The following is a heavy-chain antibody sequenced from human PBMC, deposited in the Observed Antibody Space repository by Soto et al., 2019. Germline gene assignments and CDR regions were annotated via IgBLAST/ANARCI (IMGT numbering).Heavy chain of an antibody. CDR1: GFTVSSNY. V-gene: IGHV3-23*01. CDR2: ISGSGGST. D-gene: IGHD3-3*01. CDR3: AKDPGEYYDFWSGAFDP. J-gene: IGHJ5*02. Sequence: PGGSLRLSCAASGFTVSSNYMSWVRQAPGKGLEWVSAISGSGGSTYYADSVKGRFTISRDNSKNTLYLQMNSLRAEDTAVYYCAKDPGEYYDFWSGAFDPWGQGTLVTVSS.